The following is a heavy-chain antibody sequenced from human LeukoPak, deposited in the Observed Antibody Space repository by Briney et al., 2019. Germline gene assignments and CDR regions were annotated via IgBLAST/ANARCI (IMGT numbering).Heavy chain of an antibody. J-gene: IGHJ4*02. CDR2: IYTSGST. CDR1: GGSISSGSYY. CDR3: ARDRPPYY. Sequence: PSQTLSLTCTVSGGSISSGSYYWSWIRQPAGKGLEWIGRIYTSGSTNYSPSLKSRVTISVDTSKNQFSLKLSSVTAADTAVYYCARDRPPYYWGQGTLVTVSS. V-gene: IGHV4-61*02.